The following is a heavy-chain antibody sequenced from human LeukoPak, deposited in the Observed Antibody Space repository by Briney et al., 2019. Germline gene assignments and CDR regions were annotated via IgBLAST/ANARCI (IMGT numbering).Heavy chain of an antibody. CDR1: GFTFSSYA. V-gene: IGHV3-23*01. J-gene: IGHJ4*02. CDR3: AKESSYDFWSGYYHYFDY. Sequence: GGPLRLSCAASGFTFSSYAMSWVRQAPGKGLEWVSAISGSGGSTYYADSVKGRFTISRDNSKNTLYLQMNSLRAEDTAVYYCAKESSYDFWSGYYHYFDYWGQGTLVTVSS. D-gene: IGHD3-3*01. CDR2: ISGSGGST.